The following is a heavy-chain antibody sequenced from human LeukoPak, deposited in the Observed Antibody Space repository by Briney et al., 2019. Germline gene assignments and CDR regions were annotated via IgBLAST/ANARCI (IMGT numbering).Heavy chain of an antibody. CDR3: ARVYSMVRQYFDY. J-gene: IGHJ4*02. D-gene: IGHD3-10*01. CDR2: IYNSEST. V-gene: IGHV4-38-2*02. Sequence: SETLSLTCTVSGYSVRSGYYWGWVRQSPGQGLEWIATIYNSESTHYNPSLKSRVTISVDTSKNQFSLKLSSVTAADTAVYYCARVYSMVRQYFDYWGQGTLVTVSS. CDR1: GYSVRSGYY.